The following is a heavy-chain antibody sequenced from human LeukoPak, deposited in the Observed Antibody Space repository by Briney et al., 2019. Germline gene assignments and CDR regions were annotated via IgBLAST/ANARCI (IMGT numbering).Heavy chain of an antibody. CDR1: GFTFSDYY. J-gene: IGHJ4*02. V-gene: IGHV3-11*01. D-gene: IGHD5-12*01. CDR3: ARVRGSYSSDY. CDR2: ISKDGRTV. Sequence: SGGSLRLSCAASGFTFSDYYMSWIRQAPGKGLEWVSFISKDGRTVSYADSAKGQFTISRDNSKNSLYLQMNSLTADDTAVYFCARVRGSYSSDYWGQGTLVTVSS.